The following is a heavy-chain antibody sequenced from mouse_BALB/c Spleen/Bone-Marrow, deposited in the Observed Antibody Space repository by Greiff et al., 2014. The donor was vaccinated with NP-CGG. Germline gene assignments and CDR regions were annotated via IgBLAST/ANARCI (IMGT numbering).Heavy chain of an antibody. CDR1: GYTFTNYW. CDR3: AIHGEAMDY. Sequence: QVQLKESGAELVRPGTSVKMSCKAAGYTFTNYWIGWVKQRPGHGLEWIGDIYPGAVYTNYNEKFKGKATLTADTSSSTAYMQPSSLTSEDSAIYYCAIHGEAMDYWGQGTSVTVSS. CDR2: IYPGAVYT. V-gene: IGHV1-63*02. J-gene: IGHJ4*01.